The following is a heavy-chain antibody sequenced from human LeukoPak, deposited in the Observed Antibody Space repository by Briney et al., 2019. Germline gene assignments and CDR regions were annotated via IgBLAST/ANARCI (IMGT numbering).Heavy chain of an antibody. D-gene: IGHD1-20*01. CDR1: GGSISSSSYY. CDR3: VRLRYNSNDAGY. V-gene: IGHV4-39*01. J-gene: IGHJ4*02. Sequence: SETLSLTCTVSGGSISSSSYYWGGIRQPPGKGLEWIGSIYYSGSTYHNPSLKSRVTISVDTSKNQYSLKLSSVTAADTAVYFCVRLRYNSNDAGYWGQGTLVTVSS. CDR2: IYYSGST.